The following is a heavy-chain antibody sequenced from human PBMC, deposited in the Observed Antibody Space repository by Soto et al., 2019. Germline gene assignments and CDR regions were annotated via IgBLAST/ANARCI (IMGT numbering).Heavy chain of an antibody. V-gene: IGHV6-1*01. CDR3: ARDPQNLAVVVPAAPPGAVAFDI. D-gene: IGHD2-2*01. CDR2: TYYRSKWYN. CDR1: GDSVSSNSAA. Sequence: SQTLSLTCAISGDSVSSNSAAWNWIRQSPSRGLEWLGRTYYRSKWYNDYAVSVKSRITINPDTSKNQFSLQLNSVTPEDTAVYYWARDPQNLAVVVPAAPPGAVAFDIWGQGTMVTVSS. J-gene: IGHJ3*02.